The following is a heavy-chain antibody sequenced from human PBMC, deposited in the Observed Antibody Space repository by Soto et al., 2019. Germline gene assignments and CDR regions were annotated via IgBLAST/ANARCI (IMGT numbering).Heavy chain of an antibody. D-gene: IGHD6-19*01. CDR2: IYYNGNT. Sequence: PSETLSLTCTVSGGSINSGSYYWGWVRQPPGKGLEWIGSIYYNGNTYHNTSLKSQVTISEDTSKDQFSLKLSSVTAADTAVYYCARHTFSSGWYLDAFDIWGQGTMVTVSS. V-gene: IGHV4-39*01. CDR1: GGSINSGSYY. J-gene: IGHJ3*02. CDR3: ARHTFSSGWYLDAFDI.